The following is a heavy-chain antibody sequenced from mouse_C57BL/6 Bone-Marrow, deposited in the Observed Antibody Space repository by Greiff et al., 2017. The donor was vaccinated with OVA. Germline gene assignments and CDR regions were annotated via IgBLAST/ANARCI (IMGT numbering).Heavy chain of an antibody. D-gene: IGHD2-4*01. Sequence: LQESGAELARPGASVKLSCKASGYTFTSYGISWVKQRTGQGLEWIGEIYPRSGNTYYNEKFKGKATLTADKSSSTAYMELRSLTSEDSAVYFCVRKGYDFYYFDYWGQGTTLTVSS. V-gene: IGHV1-81*01. CDR3: VRKGYDFYYFDY. CDR2: IYPRSGNT. CDR1: GYTFTSYG. J-gene: IGHJ2*01.